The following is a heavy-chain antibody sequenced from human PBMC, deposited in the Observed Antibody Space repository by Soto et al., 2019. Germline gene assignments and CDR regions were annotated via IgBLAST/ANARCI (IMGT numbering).Heavy chain of an antibody. J-gene: IGHJ3*02. V-gene: IGHV4-31*03. Sequence: QVQLQESGPGLVKSSQTLSLICTVSGGSISTGGYYWSWIRQRPGRGLEWIGYIYHSGMTFSNPSLQSRVAISLDTSQNQFSLKLSSVTAADTAVYYCATVRWELHDAFDIGGHGTMVSVSS. D-gene: IGHD1-26*01. CDR2: IYHSGMT. CDR3: ATVRWELHDAFDI. CDR1: GGSISTGGYY.